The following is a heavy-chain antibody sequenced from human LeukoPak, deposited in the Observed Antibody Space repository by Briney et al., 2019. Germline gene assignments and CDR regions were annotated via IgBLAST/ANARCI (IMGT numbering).Heavy chain of an antibody. CDR2: INHSGST. D-gene: IGHD2-15*01. V-gene: IGHV4-34*01. Sequence: PSETLSLTCVVYGGSFSGYYWSWIRQPPGKGLEWIGEINHSGSTNYNPSLKSRVTISVDTSKNQFSLKLSSVTAADTAVYYCARGYCSGGSCYWMDVWGQGTTVTVS. CDR3: ARGYCSGGSCYWMDV. CDR1: GGSFSGYY. J-gene: IGHJ6*02.